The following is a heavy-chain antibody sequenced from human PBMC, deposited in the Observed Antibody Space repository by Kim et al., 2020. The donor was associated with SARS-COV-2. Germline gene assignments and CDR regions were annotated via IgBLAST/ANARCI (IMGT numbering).Heavy chain of an antibody. V-gene: IGHV1-18*01. D-gene: IGHD4-17*01. CDR3: ARASRPNGDYFDY. Sequence: NYAQKLKGKVTITTDTSTSTAYMALRSLRSDDTAVYYCARASRPNGDYFDYWGQGTLVTVSS. J-gene: IGHJ4*02.